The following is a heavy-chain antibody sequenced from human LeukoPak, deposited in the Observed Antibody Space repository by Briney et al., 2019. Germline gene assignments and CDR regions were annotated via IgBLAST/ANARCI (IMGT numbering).Heavy chain of an antibody. Sequence: SETLSLTCTVSGGYIRSYYWSWIRQPPGKGLEWIGYIYYTGSTNYNPSLKSRVTISVDTSKNQFSLKLSSVTAADTAVFYCAKLGGGTYSLGLDAFDIWGQGTMVTVSS. J-gene: IGHJ3*02. D-gene: IGHD1-26*01. CDR3: AKLGGGTYSLGLDAFDI. V-gene: IGHV4-59*01. CDR1: GGYIRSYY. CDR2: IYYTGST.